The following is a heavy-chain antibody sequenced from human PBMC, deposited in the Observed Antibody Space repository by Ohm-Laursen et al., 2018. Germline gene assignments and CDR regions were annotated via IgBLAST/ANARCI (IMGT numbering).Heavy chain of an antibody. Sequence: SLRLSCAASGFSVSSYDMNWVRQAPGKGLEWISYISETSSHIYDADSVRGRFTVARDIAKNSLYLQLNSLRAEDTAVYYCARDPVRGLTDYWGQGTLVTVSS. CDR1: GFSVSSYD. D-gene: IGHD3-16*01. CDR2: ISETSSHI. CDR3: ARDPVRGLTDY. V-gene: IGHV3-21*01. J-gene: IGHJ4*02.